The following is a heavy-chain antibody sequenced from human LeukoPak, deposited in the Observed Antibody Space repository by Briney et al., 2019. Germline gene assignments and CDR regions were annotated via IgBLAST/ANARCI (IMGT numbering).Heavy chain of an antibody. D-gene: IGHD3-16*02. CDR1: GFTFSSYS. CDR2: ISGSGGST. V-gene: IGHV3-23*01. Sequence: PGGSLRLSCAASGFTFSSYSMNWVRQAPGKGLEWVSAISGSGGSTYYADSVKGRFTISRDNSKNTLYLQMNSLRAEDTAVYYCAKFRMITFGGVIVALDYWGQGTLVTVSS. CDR3: AKFRMITFGGVIVALDY. J-gene: IGHJ4*02.